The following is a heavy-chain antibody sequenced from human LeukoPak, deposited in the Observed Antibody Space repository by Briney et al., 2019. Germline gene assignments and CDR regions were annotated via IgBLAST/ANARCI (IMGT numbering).Heavy chain of an antibody. Sequence: ASVKVSCKASGYTFTGYYMHWVRQAPGQGLEWMGWINPNSGGTNYAQKFQGRVTMTRDTSISTAYMELSRLRSDDTAVYYCARVPISSSGNPVYNWFDPWGQGTLVTVSS. V-gene: IGHV1-2*02. J-gene: IGHJ5*02. CDR2: INPNSGGT. CDR3: ARVPISSSGNPVYNWFDP. D-gene: IGHD6-6*01. CDR1: GYTFTGYY.